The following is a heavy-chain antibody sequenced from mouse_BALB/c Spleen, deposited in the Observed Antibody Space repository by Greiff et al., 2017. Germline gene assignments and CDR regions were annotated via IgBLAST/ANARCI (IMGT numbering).Heavy chain of an antibody. CDR3: ARWRDGGFAY. V-gene: IGHV1-54*01. Sequence: QVQLKQSGAELVRPGTSVKVSCKASGYAFTNYLIEWVKQRPGQGLEWIGVINPGSGGTNYNEKFKGKATLTADKSSSTAYMQLSSLTSDDSAVYFCARWRDGGFAYWGQGTLVTVSA. CDR1: GYAFTNYL. CDR2: INPGSGGT. J-gene: IGHJ3*01. D-gene: IGHD3-3*01.